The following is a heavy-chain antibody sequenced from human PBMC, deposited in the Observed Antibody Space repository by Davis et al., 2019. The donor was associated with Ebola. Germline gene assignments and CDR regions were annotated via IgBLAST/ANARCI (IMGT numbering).Heavy chain of an antibody. CDR2: TYYNSKWHN. Sequence: HSQTLSLTCAISGDSVSINRGAWNWIRQSPSRGLEWLGRTYYNSKWHNDYAMSVKGRITINPDTSKNQFSLQLNSVTPEDTAVYFCARGWLRSPGFDYWGQGTLVTVSS. V-gene: IGHV6-1*01. J-gene: IGHJ4*02. CDR1: GDSVSINRGA. CDR3: ARGWLRSPGFDY. D-gene: IGHD5-12*01.